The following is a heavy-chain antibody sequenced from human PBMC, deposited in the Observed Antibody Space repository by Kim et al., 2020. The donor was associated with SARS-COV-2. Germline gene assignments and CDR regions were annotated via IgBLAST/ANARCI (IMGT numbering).Heavy chain of an antibody. J-gene: IGHJ2*01. CDR1: GFTFSSYG. Sequence: GGSLRLSCAASGFTFSSYGMHWVRQAPGKGLERVSLISDDGRKKSFADSVRGRFTISRDNTKNTLYLQMNNLRPEDTAEYYCGKHTSTIAIVSTVPCLWG. D-gene: IGHD6-13*01. V-gene: IGHV3-30*18. CDR3: GKHTSTIAIVSTVPCL. CDR2: ISDDGRKK.